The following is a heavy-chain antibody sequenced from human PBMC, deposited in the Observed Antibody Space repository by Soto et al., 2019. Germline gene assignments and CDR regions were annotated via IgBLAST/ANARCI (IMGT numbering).Heavy chain of an antibody. V-gene: IGHV3-48*01. CDR2: ISSSSSTI. CDR3: ARDLNSGLFDY. CDR1: GFTFSSYS. J-gene: IGHJ4*02. Sequence: EVQLVESGGGLVQPGGSLRLSCAASGFTFSSYSMNWVRQAPGKGLEWVSYISSSSSTIYYADSVKGRFTISRDNAKNSLYLHMNSLSAEDTAVYYCARDLNSGLFDYWGQGTLVTVSS. D-gene: IGHD2-15*01.